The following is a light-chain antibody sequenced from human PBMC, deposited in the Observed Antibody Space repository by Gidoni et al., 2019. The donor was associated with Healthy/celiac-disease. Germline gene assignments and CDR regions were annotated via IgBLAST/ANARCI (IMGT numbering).Light chain of an antibody. CDR2: WAS. CDR1: QSVLYSSNNENY. J-gene: IGKJ2*01. Sequence: DIVMTQSPDSLAVSLGERATINCKSSQSVLYSSNNENYLAWYQQKPGQPPKLLIYWASTRESGVPYRFSGSGSGTDFTLTISSLQAEDVAVYYCQQYYSTPHTFGQGTKLEIK. V-gene: IGKV4-1*01. CDR3: QQYYSTPHT.